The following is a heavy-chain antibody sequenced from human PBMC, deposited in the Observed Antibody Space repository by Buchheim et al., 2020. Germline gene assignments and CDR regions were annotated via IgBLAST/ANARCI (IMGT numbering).Heavy chain of an antibody. CDR3: AHYYYDNSGYSQIFEY. CDR2: IHYNDNK. J-gene: IGHJ4*01. D-gene: IGHD3-22*01. Sequence: QITLRESGPLLVKPTQTLTVTCTFSGFSLTSRGMGVSWIRQPPGEALEWLGIIHYNDNKDYCSSLKTRLTIAKGTSRNQVILTLTNVDPADTATYFCAHYYYDNSGYSQIFEYWGQGTL. CDR1: GFSLTSRGMG. V-gene: IGHV2-5*01.